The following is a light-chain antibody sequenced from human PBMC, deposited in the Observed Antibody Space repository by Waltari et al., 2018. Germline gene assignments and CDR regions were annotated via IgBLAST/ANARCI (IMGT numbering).Light chain of an antibody. CDR2: NNH. CDR1: NSNLGRNV. Sequence: QSVLTQPPSASGTPGQRVTIPCSGTNSNLGRNVVNWYQQLSGTAPKLLIYNNHQRPSGVPDRFSGSKSGTLASLAINSLQSEDEADYYCAAWDDSLKSLVFGGGTRLTVL. V-gene: IGLV1-44*01. J-gene: IGLJ2*01. CDR3: AAWDDSLKSLV.